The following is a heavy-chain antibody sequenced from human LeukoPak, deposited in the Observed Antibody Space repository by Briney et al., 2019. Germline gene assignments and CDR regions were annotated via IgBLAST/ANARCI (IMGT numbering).Heavy chain of an antibody. CDR1: GGSISSYY. J-gene: IGHJ4*02. CDR2: IYYSGST. V-gene: IGHV4-59*01. CDR3: ARDSGYNYFDY. D-gene: IGHD5-12*01. Sequence: SEALSLTCTVSGGSISSYYWSWIRQPPGKGLEWIGYIYYSGSTNYNPSLKSRVTISVDTSKNQFSLKLSSVTAADTAVYYCARDSGYNYFDYWGQGTLVTVSS.